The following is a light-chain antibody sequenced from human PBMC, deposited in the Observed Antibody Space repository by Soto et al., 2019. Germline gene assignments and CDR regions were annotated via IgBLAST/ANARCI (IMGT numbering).Light chain of an antibody. CDR2: GSS. CDR1: QSVNSNH. J-gene: IGKJ1*01. CDR3: YHYCTSWT. Sequence: EIVLTQSPGTLSLSPGERATLSCRASQSVNSNHLAWYQQKRGQAPRLLIQGSSTRATGIPDTFSGSGSGTDFTLTISRLEPEDFAVYYCYHYCTSWTFGQGTKVEVK. V-gene: IGKV3-20*01.